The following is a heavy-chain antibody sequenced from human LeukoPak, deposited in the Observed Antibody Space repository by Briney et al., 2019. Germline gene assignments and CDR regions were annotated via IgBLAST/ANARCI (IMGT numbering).Heavy chain of an antibody. J-gene: IGHJ4*02. CDR2: ISGSGGST. V-gene: IGHV3-23*01. CDR3: AKGGYCSSTSCYPLFYYFDY. Sequence: GSLRLSCAASGFTFSSYAMSWVRQAPGKGLEWVPAISGSGGSTYYADSVKGRFTISRDNSKNTLYLQMNSLRAEDTAVYYCAKGGYCSSTSCYPLFYYFDYWGQGTLVTVSS. CDR1: GFTFSSYA. D-gene: IGHD2-2*01.